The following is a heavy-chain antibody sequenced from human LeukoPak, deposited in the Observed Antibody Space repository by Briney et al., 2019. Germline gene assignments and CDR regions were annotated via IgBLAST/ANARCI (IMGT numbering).Heavy chain of an antibody. CDR2: ISSSGNTT. CDR3: ARDGGSAWFLDY. V-gene: IGHV3-11*04. D-gene: IGHD6-19*01. Sequence: GGSLRLSCAASGFTFSDNYMSWIRQAPGKGLEWVSYISSSGNTTYNADSVKGRFSITRDNAKNSLYLQMNSLRAEDTAVYYCARDGGSAWFLDYWGQGTLVTVPS. J-gene: IGHJ4*02. CDR1: GFTFSDNY.